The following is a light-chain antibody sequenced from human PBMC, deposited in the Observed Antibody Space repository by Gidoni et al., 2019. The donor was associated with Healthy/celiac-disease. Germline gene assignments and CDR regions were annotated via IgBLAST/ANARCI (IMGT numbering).Light chain of an antibody. Sequence: IQMTQSPSSLSASVGDRVTITCQASQDISNYLNWYQQKPGKAPKLLIYDASNVETGVTARFSGSGSGTDFTFTISSLQPEDIATYYCQQYWTFGHXTKVDIK. CDR2: DAS. CDR3: QQYWT. J-gene: IGKJ3*01. V-gene: IGKV1-33*01. CDR1: QDISNY.